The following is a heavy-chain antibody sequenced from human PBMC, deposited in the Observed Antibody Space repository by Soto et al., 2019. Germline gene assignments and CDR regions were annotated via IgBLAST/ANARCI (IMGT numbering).Heavy chain of an antibody. CDR2: IYYSGST. J-gene: IGHJ4*02. CDR3: ARVISGYEHNFDY. V-gene: IGHV4-59*01. CDR1: GGSISSYY. Sequence: QVQLQESGPGLVKPSETLSLTCTVSGGSISSYYWSWIRQPPGKGLEWIGYIYYSGSTNYNPSLKSRVTISVDTSKNQFSLKLSSVTAADTAVYYCARVISGYEHNFDYWGQGTLVTVSS. D-gene: IGHD5-12*01.